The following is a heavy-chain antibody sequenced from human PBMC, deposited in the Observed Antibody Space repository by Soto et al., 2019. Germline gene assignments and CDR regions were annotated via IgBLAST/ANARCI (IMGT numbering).Heavy chain of an antibody. CDR2: ISSREVTV. Sequence: GTLLLSCAASGSTISNNNQTGIRTAPGKGLECLSYISSREVTVYYADSVKGRFTISRDNTKNSLYLQMNTLRDEDTAVYYCARVSDSGWHVNGRDYFDSWGQGTLVTVSS. J-gene: IGHJ4*02. V-gene: IGHV3-11*01. D-gene: IGHD6-19*01. CDR1: GSTISNNN. CDR3: ARVSDSGWHVNGRDYFDS.